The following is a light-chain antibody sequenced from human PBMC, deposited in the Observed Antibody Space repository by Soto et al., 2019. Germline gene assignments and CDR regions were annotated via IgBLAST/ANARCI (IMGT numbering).Light chain of an antibody. CDR1: QTISDNH. CDR3: QQYGSSPEIS. Sequence: DIVLTQSPGTLSLSPGERATLSCRASQTISDNHLAWYQQKPGQSPRLLISGASVRAPGVPDRFSGSGSETDFTLTNSRLEPEDFGFYYCQQYGSSPEISFGPGTKVDIK. V-gene: IGKV3-20*01. J-gene: IGKJ3*01. CDR2: GAS.